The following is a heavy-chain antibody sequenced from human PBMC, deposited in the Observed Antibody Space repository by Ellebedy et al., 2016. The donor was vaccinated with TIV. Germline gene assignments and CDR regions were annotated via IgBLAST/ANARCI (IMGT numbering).Heavy chain of an antibody. D-gene: IGHD2-8*02. CDR3: AKDLVTRYNWFDP. CDR1: GFTFSGSA. Sequence: PGGSLRLSCAASGFTFSGSAMHWVRQASGKGLEWVGRIRSKANSYATAYAASVKGRFTISRDDSKNTAYLQMNSLKTEDTAVYYCAKDLVTRYNWFDPWGQGTLVTVSS. V-gene: IGHV3-73*01. J-gene: IGHJ5*02. CDR2: IRSKANSYAT.